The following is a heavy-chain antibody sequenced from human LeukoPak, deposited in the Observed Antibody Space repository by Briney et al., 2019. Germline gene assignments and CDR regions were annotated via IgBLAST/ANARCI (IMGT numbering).Heavy chain of an antibody. V-gene: IGHV3-53*01. CDR1: GFTFSSTY. J-gene: IGHJ4*02. CDR3: ANKGMATMGFDY. CDR2: IYSGGST. D-gene: IGHD5-24*01. Sequence: GGSLRLSCAASGFTFSSTYMTWVRQAPGKGLGWVSVIYSGGSTYYADSVKGRFTVSRDNSKNTLYLQMNSLRAEDTAVYYCANKGMATMGFDYWGQGTLVTVSS.